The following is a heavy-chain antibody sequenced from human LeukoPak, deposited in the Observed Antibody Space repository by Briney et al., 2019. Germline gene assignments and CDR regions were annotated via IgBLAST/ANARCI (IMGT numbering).Heavy chain of an antibody. CDR2: IYSGGST. CDR1: GFTVSSNY. CDR3: ASQADYGDYLYYFDY. Sequence: GGSLRLSCAASGFTVSSNYMSWVRQAPGKGLEWVSVIYSGGSTYYADSVKGRFTISRDNSKNTLYLQMNSLRAEDTAVYYCASQADYGDYLYYFDYWGQGTLVTVSS. D-gene: IGHD4-17*01. J-gene: IGHJ4*02. V-gene: IGHV3-53*01.